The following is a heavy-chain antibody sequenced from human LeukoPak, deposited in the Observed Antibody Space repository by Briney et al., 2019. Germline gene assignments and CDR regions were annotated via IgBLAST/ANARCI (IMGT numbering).Heavy chain of an antibody. V-gene: IGHV3-21*06. D-gene: IGHD1-26*01. CDR3: ARDPYSGNYGNYYYYYMDV. CDR1: GFPFSSYG. J-gene: IGHJ6*03. CDR2: ITSSSSYI. Sequence: GGSLRLSCAASGFPFSSYGMSWVRQAPGKGLEWISSITSSSSYIYYADSVKGRFTISRDNAKNSLFLQMNNLSPDDTAVYFCARDPYSGNYGNYYYYYMDVWGKGTTVTISS.